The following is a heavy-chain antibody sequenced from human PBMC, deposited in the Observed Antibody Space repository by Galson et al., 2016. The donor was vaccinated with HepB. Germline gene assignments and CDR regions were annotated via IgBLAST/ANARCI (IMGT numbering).Heavy chain of an antibody. CDR2: ISAYNGST. Sequence: SVKVSCKASGYTFTTYGISWVRQAPGQGLEWMGWISAYNGSTNYAQKLQGRVTMTTDTSTSTAYMELRSLRSDDTAVYYCARDPRKIRYQLLEIYYYYAMDVWGQGTTVTVSS. V-gene: IGHV1-18*01. CDR1: GYTFTTYG. CDR3: ARDPRKIRYQLLEIYYYYAMDV. J-gene: IGHJ6*02. D-gene: IGHD2-2*01.